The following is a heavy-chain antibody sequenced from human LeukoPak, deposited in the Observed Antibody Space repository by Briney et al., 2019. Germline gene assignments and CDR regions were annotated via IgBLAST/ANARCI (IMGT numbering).Heavy chain of an antibody. V-gene: IGHV3-53*01. Sequence: GGSLRLSCAASGVTVSGNYMSWVRQAPGKGLEWVSVIYSGGSTYYADSVKGRFTISRDNSKNTLYLQMNSLRAEDTAVYYCARDYYFDSSGPTWGQGTLVTVSS. CDR1: GVTVSGNY. CDR3: ARDYYFDSSGPT. J-gene: IGHJ5*02. D-gene: IGHD3-22*01. CDR2: IYSGGST.